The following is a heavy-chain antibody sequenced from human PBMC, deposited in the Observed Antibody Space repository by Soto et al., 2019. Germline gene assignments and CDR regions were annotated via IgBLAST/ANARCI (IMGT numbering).Heavy chain of an antibody. CDR1: GYTFTSYG. V-gene: IGHV1-18*04. CDR3: ARVRPVYDFWSGYPPRGGYFDY. D-gene: IGHD3-3*01. Sequence: ASVKVSFKASGYTFTSYGISWVRQAPGQGLEWMGWISAYNGNTNYAQKLQGRVTMTTDTSTSTAYMELRSLRSDDTAVYYCARVRPVYDFWSGYPPRGGYFDYWGQGTLVTVSS. CDR2: ISAYNGNT. J-gene: IGHJ4*02.